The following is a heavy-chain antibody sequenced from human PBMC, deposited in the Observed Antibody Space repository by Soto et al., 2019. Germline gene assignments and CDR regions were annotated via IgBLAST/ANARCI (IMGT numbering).Heavy chain of an antibody. J-gene: IGHJ4*02. Sequence: GGSLRLSCAASGFTFSRHWMNWVRQAPGKGPVWVSRINSDGHSTSYADSVKGRFTISRDNAKNTLYLQMNSLRDDDTAVYYCARGGGFSYEPADCWGQGTLVTVSS. V-gene: IGHV3-74*01. D-gene: IGHD3-16*01. CDR1: GFTFSRHW. CDR3: ARGGGFSYEPADC. CDR2: INSDGHST.